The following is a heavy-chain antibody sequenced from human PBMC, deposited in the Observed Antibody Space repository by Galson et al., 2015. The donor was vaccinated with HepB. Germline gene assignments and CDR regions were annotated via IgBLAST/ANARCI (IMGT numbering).Heavy chain of an antibody. CDR1: GYTFSSYS. D-gene: IGHD2-15*01. J-gene: IGHJ5*02. V-gene: IGHV1-18*01. CDR3: ARGALVAVVDATQNNWFDP. CDR2: INAYSRDT. Sequence: SVKVSCKASGYTFSSYSITWVRQAPGQGLEWMGWINAYSRDTNYARQLQGRVTMTTDTSTSTAYMELRSLRSDDTAVYYCARGALVAVVDATQNNWFDPWGQGTLVTVPS.